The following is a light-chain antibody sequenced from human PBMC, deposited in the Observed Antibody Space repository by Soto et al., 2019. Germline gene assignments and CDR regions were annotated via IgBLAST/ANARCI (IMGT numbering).Light chain of an antibody. CDR3: QQHNSFSIT. Sequence: DIQMTQSPSTLSGSVGDRVTITCRASQTISSWLAWYQQKPGKAPKLLIYKASSLESGVQSRFSGSGSGTEFTLTINSLQADDFATYYCQQHNSFSITVGQGTRLEIK. J-gene: IGKJ5*01. CDR2: KAS. CDR1: QTISSW. V-gene: IGKV1-5*03.